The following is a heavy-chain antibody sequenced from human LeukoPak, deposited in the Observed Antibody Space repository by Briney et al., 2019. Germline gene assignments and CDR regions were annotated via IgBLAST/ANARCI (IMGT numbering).Heavy chain of an antibody. CDR2: ISGSGGST. CDR3: GGSSWYVGNHVDY. Sequence: GGSLRLSCAASGFTFSSYAMSWVRQAPGKGLEWVSAISGSGGSTYYADSVKGRFTISRDNSKNTLYPQMNSLRAEDTAVYYCGGSSWYVGNHVDYWGQGTLVTVSS. D-gene: IGHD6-13*01. J-gene: IGHJ4*02. CDR1: GFTFSSYA. V-gene: IGHV3-23*01.